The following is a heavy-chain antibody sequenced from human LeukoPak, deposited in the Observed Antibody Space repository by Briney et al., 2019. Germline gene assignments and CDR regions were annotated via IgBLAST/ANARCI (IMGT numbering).Heavy chain of an antibody. CDR3: AKRMRLGELSLYNYYYYGMDV. CDR1: GFTFSSYS. CDR2: ISGSGGST. J-gene: IGHJ6*04. D-gene: IGHD3-16*02. V-gene: IGHV3-23*01. Sequence: PGGSLSLSCAASGFTFSSYSMNWVRQAPGKGLEWVSAISGSGGSTYYADSVKGRFTISRDNSKNTLYLQMNSLRAEDTAVYYCAKRMRLGELSLYNYYYYGMDVWGKGTTVTVSS.